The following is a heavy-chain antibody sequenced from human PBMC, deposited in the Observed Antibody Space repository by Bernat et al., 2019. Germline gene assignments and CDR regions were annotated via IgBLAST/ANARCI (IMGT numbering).Heavy chain of an antibody. Sequence: QVQLVQSGAEVKKPGASVKISCKASGYTFTNYAMQWVRQAPGQRLEWMGWINAGNGNTRYSQKFQGRVTITSDRSASTAYMELSSLRSEDTAVYYCAKGLWSASAVAYYFDYWGQGTLVTVSS. CDR3: AKGLWSASAVAYYFDY. CDR1: GYTFTNYA. J-gene: IGHJ4*02. V-gene: IGHV1-3*01. CDR2: INAGNGNT. D-gene: IGHD3-3*01.